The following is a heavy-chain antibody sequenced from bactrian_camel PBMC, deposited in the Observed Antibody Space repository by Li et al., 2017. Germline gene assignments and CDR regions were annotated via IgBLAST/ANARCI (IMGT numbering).Heavy chain of an antibody. J-gene: IGHJ6*01. D-gene: IGHD2*01. CDR3: AARGPYCYTKLSVRDFTY. CDR2: IDSRGST. CDR1: GTMYSAFC. V-gene: IGHV3S53*01. Sequence: VQLVESGGGPVQAGGSLRLSCALPGTMYSAFCMGWFRRGPGRSREGVAGIDSRGSTSYAGSVKDRFTISKDNAKNTVYLQMNSLKPEDTAMYYCAARGPYCYTKLSVRDFTYWGQGTQVTVS.